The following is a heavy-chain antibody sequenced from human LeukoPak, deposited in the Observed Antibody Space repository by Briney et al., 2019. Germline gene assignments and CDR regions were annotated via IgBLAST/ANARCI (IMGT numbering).Heavy chain of an antibody. Sequence: SETLSFTCAVSSGSTSADHWGWIRQPPGMGLEFVGYVHHSGSTNYNPALRSRVTISRDTSKNQFSLNLRSVTASDTAVYYCGRHRYGQGSDSWGQGTLVTVSS. D-gene: IGHD2-15*01. V-gene: IGHV4-59*08. CDR1: SGSTSADH. J-gene: IGHJ4*02. CDR3: GRHRYGQGSDS. CDR2: VHHSGST.